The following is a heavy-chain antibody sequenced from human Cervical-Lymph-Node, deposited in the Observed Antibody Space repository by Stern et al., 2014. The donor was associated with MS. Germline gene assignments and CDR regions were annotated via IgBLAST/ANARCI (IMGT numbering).Heavy chain of an antibody. V-gene: IGHV4-39*01. J-gene: IGHJ4*02. CDR3: ARSFPHYDILAGNRDINFDS. Sequence: QLQLQESGPGLVKPSETLSLTCTVSGDFITSSSYYWGWIRQPPGKGLEWIGTIYYSGSTYYNPSLKSRVPMSVDPSKTHFPLNLSSVTAADTAVYYCARSFPHYDILAGNRDINFDSWGQGTLVTVSS. CDR1: GDFITSSSYY. D-gene: IGHD3-9*01. CDR2: IYYSGST.